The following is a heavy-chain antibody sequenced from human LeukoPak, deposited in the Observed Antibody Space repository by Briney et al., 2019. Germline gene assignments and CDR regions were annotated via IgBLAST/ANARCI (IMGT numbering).Heavy chain of an antibody. V-gene: IGHV4-34*01. CDR1: GGSFSGYY. D-gene: IGHD6-13*01. CDR3: ARGGNSSSWPFDY. J-gene: IGHJ4*02. CDR2: INHSGST. Sequence: SETLSLTCAVYGGSFSGYYWSWIRQPPGKGLEWIGEINHSGSTNYNPSLKSRVTISVDTSKNQFSLKLRSVTAAHTAVSHCARGGNSSSWPFDYGGQGTLVTVSS.